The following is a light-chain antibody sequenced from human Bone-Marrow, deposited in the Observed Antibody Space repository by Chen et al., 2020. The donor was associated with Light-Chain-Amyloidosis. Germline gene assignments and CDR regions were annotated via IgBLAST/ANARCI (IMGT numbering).Light chain of an antibody. V-gene: IGLV2-14*01. CDR1: SSDVGGDNH. J-gene: IGLJ1*01. CDR3: SSYTITNTLV. CDR2: EVT. Sequence: QSALTQPASVSGSPGQSITISCTGTSSDVGGDNHVSWYQQHPDKAPKLMIYEVTNRPSWVPGRFSGSKSDHTASLTIAGRQTEDAADYFCSSYTITNTLVFGSGTRVTAL.